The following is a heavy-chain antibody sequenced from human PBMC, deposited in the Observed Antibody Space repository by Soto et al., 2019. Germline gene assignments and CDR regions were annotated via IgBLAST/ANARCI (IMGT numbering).Heavy chain of an antibody. CDR1: GFPVSTSRVG. CDR3: EHKGGGGDGRDV. J-gene: IGHJ6*04. Sequence: QITLKESGPTLVKPTQTLTLTCTFSGFPVSTSRVGVAWIRQPPGKALEWLALLYWYGDERERPFLQSRVTITKHPSKNQVVLRMTNMDPVDTATYYREHKGGGGDGRDVWGEGTTVTVSS. V-gene: IGHV2-5*01. CDR2: LYWYGDE. D-gene: IGHD2-21*01.